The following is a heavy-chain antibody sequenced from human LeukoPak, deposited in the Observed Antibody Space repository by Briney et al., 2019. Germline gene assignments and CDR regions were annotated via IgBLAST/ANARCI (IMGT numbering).Heavy chain of an antibody. Sequence: PGGSLRLSCAASGFTVSSNYMSWVRQAPGKGLEWVSVIYSGGSTYYADSVKGRFTISRDNSKNTLYLQMNSLRAEDTAVYYCARDGPVYYYGMDVWGQGTTVTVSS. CDR1: GFTVSSNY. J-gene: IGHJ6*02. CDR3: ARDGPVYYYGMDV. CDR2: IYSGGST. V-gene: IGHV3-53*01. D-gene: IGHD4-17*01.